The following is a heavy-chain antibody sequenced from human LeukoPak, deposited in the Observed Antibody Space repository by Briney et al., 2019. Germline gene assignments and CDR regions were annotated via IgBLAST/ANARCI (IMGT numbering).Heavy chain of an antibody. V-gene: IGHV3-74*01. J-gene: IGHJ4*02. CDR1: GFTFRSHW. Sequence: GGSLRLSCAASGFTFRSHWMHWVRRAPGKGLLWVARINTDQSAATYADFAKGRFTISRDNAKNRVYLESNSLRVDDTAVYYCARELAGPTDYWGQGTLVIVSS. CDR3: ARELAGPTDY. CDR2: INTDQSAA.